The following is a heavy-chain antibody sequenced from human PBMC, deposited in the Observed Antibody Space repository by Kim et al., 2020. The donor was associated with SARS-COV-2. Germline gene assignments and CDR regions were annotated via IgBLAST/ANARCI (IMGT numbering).Heavy chain of an antibody. J-gene: IGHJ3*02. D-gene: IGHD3-22*01. CDR2: IYYSGST. CDR3: ARTSLGIVVDKTPIDAFDI. V-gene: IGHV4-59*08. Sequence: SETLSLTCTVSGGSISSYYWSWIRQPPGKGLEWIGYIYYSGSTNYNPSLKSRVTISVDTSKNQFSLKLSSVTAADTAVYYCARTSLGIVVDKTPIDAFDIWGQGTMVTVSS. CDR1: GGSISSYY.